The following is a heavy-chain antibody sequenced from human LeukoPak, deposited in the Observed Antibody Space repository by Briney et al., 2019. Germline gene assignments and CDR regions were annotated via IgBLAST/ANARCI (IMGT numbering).Heavy chain of an antibody. CDR1: GFTFSSYA. J-gene: IGHJ4*02. CDR3: AKVPIDIVVVVAAAYFDY. CDR2: ISGSGGST. D-gene: IGHD2-15*01. V-gene: IGHV3-23*01. Sequence: GGSLRLSCAASGFTFSSYAMSWVRQAPGKGLEWVSAISGSGGSTYYADSVKGRFTISRDNSKNALYLQMNSLRAEDTAVYYCAKVPIDIVVVVAAAYFDYWGQGTLVTVSS.